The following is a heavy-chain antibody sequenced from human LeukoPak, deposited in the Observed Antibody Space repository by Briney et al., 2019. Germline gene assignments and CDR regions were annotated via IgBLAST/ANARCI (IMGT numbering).Heavy chain of an antibody. D-gene: IGHD3-10*01. CDR1: GGSFSGYY. J-gene: IGHJ5*02. V-gene: IGHV4-34*01. CDR3: ARGRYYYGSGSYYPFDP. CDR2: INHSGST. Sequence: SGTLSLTCAVYGGSFSGYYWSWIRQPPGKGLEWIGEINHSGSTNYNPSLKSRVTISVDTSKNQFSLKLSSVTAADTAVYYCARGRYYYGSGSYYPFDPWGQGTLVTVSS.